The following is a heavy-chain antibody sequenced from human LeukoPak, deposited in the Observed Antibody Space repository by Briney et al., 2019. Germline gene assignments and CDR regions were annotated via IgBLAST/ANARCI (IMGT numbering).Heavy chain of an antibody. CDR3: ARDVAWDIVVVISQEYYFDY. J-gene: IGHJ4*02. CDR2: INPNSGGT. CDR1: GYTFTGYY. D-gene: IGHD2-2*01. V-gene: IGHV1-2*02. Sequence: PSVKVSCNASGYTFTGYYMHWVRQAPGQGLEWMGWINPNSGGTNYAQKFQGRVTMTRDTSISTAYMELSRLRSDDTAVYYCARDVAWDIVVVISQEYYFDYWGQGTLVTVSS.